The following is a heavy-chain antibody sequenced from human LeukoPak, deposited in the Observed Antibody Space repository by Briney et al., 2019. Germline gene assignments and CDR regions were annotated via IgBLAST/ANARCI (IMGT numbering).Heavy chain of an antibody. D-gene: IGHD3-22*01. V-gene: IGHV3-7*05. CDR2: IKQDGSEI. J-gene: IGHJ4*02. CDR1: GFTFSSYW. Sequence: GGSLRLSCAASGFTFSSYWMSWVRQAPGKGLEWVANIKQDGSEIHYVDSVRGRFTISRDNSKNTLYLQMNSLRAEDTAVYYCAKDCVYYYDSSGPYYFDYWGQGTLVTVSS. CDR3: AKDCVYYYDSSGPYYFDY.